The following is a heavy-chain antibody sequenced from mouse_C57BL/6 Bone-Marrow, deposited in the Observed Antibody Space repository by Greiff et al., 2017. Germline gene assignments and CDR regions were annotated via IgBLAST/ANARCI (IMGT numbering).Heavy chain of an antibody. J-gene: IGHJ4*01. V-gene: IGHV1-81*01. CDR1: GYTFTSYG. CDR2: IYPRSGNT. CDR3: ARLGYDYEGY. Sequence: QVHVKQSGAELARPGASVKLSCKASGYTFTSYGISWVKQRTGQGLEWIGEIYPRSGNTYYNEKFKGKATLTADKSSSTAYMELRSLTSEDSAVYFCARLGYDYEGYWGQGTSVTVSS. D-gene: IGHD2-4*01.